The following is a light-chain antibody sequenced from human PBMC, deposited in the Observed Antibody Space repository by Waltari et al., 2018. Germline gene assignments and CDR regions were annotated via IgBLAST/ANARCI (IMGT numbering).Light chain of an antibody. Sequence: QSVLTQPPSASGTPGQRVTISCSGSSSNIGGNSVNWYQHLPGTAPKLLIYSNYRRPSGVPDRFSGSKSGTSASLAISGLQSEDEADYYCAAWDDSLGGPYVVFGGGTKLTVL. CDR2: SNY. J-gene: IGLJ2*01. V-gene: IGLV1-44*01. CDR1: SSNIGGNS. CDR3: AAWDDSLGGPYVV.